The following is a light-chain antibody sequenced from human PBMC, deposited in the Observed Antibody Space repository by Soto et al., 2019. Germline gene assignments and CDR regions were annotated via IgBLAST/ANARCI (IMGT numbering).Light chain of an antibody. CDR2: GAS. V-gene: IGKV3-20*01. J-gene: IGKJ1*01. CDR1: QSVSSSY. Sequence: IVLTQSPGTLSLSPGERATLSCRASQSVSSSYLAWYQQKPGQAPRLLIYGASSRATGIPDRFSGSGSGTDFTLTTSRLEPEDFAVYYCQQYGSSPGTFGQGTKV. CDR3: QQYGSSPGT.